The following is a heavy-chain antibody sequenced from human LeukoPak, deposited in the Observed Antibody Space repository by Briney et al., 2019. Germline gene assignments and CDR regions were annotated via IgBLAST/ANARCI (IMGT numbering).Heavy chain of an antibody. V-gene: IGHV3-48*03. D-gene: IGHD3-22*01. CDR2: ISSSGSTT. CDR1: VFTFSSSE. Sequence: PGGSLRLSCAASVFTFSSSEMNWVRQAPGKGLEWVSYISSSGSTTHYADSVKGRFTISRENAKKSLYLQMNSLRAEDTAVYYCARDNYDSSGYYFDWGQGTLVTVSS. J-gene: IGHJ4*02. CDR3: ARDNYDSSGYYFD.